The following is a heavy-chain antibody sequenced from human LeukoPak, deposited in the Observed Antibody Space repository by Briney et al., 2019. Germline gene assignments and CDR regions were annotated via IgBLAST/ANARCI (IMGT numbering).Heavy chain of an antibody. CDR1: GYSISGGHY. V-gene: IGHV4-38-2*01. J-gene: IGHJ4*02. Sequence: SETLSLTCDVSGYSISGGHYWGWIRQSPGKGLEWIASMYKSGSTYFKSSLKSRVTISLDTPKNQFSLTLNSVTAADTAVYYCARHVYGRHQLQAYHFDYWGQGILVTVSS. CDR2: MYKSGST. D-gene: IGHD2-2*01. CDR3: ARHVYGRHQLQAYHFDY.